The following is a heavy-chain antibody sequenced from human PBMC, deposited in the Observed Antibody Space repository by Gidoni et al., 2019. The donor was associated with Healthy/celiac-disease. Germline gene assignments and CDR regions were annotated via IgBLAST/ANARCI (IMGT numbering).Heavy chain of an antibody. CDR3: ARDGVYDSSGYYHY. CDR1: AFTFSSYS. D-gene: IGHD3-22*01. CDR2: ISSSSSYI. V-gene: IGHV3-21*01. J-gene: IGHJ4*02. Sequence: EVQLVESGGGLVKPGGSLRLSCAASAFTFSSYSMNWVRQAPGKGLEWVSSISSSSSYIYYADSVKGRFTISRDNAKNSLYLQMNSLRAEDTAVYYCARDGVYDSSGYYHYWGQGTLVTVSS.